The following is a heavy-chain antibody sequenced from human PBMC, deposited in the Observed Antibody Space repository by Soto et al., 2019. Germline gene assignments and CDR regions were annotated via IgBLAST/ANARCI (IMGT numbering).Heavy chain of an antibody. CDR2: ISSSSSTI. CDR1: GFTFSSYS. CDR3: ARENSYGPYYYYYMDV. D-gene: IGHD5-18*01. V-gene: IGHV3-48*01. J-gene: IGHJ6*03. Sequence: GGSLRLSCAASGFTFSSYSMNWVRQAPGKGLEWVSYISSSSSTIYYADSVKGRFTISRDNAKNSLYLQMNSLRAEDTAVYYCARENSYGPYYYYYMDVWGKGTTVTVSS.